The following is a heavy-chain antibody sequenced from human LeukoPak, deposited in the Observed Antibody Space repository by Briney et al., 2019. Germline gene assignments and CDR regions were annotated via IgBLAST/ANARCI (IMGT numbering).Heavy chain of an antibody. D-gene: IGHD3-10*01. J-gene: IGHJ4*02. CDR2: IRSKAHSYAT. CDR1: GFTFSGFA. CDR3: TRLTLDTSGGSGGY. Sequence: PGGSLRLSCAASGFTFSGFAMQWVRQASGKGLEWVGRIRSKAHSYATAYAASVKGRFTISRDDSKNTAYLQMNSLTTEDTAVYYCTRLTLDTSGGSGGYWGQGTLVTVSS. V-gene: IGHV3-73*01.